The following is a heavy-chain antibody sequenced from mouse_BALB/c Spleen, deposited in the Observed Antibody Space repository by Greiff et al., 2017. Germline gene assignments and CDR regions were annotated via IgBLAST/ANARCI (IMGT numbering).Heavy chain of an antibody. CDR1: GYTFTSYW. CDR2: INPSTGYT. CDR3: ARYRYGFAY. D-gene: IGHD2-14*01. V-gene: IGHV1-7*01. J-gene: IGHJ3*01. Sequence: QVQLQQSGAELAKPGASVKMSCKASGYTFTSYWMNWVKQRPGQGLEWIGYINPSTGYTEYNQKFKDKATLTADKSSSTAYMQLSSLTSEDSAVYYCARYRYGFAYWGQGTLVTVSA.